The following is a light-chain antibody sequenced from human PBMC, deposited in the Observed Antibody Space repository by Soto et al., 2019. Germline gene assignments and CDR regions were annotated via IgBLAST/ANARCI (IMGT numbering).Light chain of an antibody. J-gene: IGKJ1*01. CDR2: GTS. V-gene: IGKV3-20*01. CDR1: QSDSSTY. Sequence: EIVLTQSPGTLSLSPGERATLSCRASQSDSSTYLAWYQRKPGQSPRLLIYGTSTRATGIPDRFSGSGSGTDFTLTISRLEPEDVAVFYCQQYDGSPTFGQGTKVEI. CDR3: QQYDGSPT.